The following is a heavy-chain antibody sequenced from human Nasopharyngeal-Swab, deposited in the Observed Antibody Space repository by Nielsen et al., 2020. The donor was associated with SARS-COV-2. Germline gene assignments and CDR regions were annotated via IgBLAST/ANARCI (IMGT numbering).Heavy chain of an antibody. D-gene: IGHD2-15*01. CDR1: GYSFTNYG. CDR2: FNTKNGNP. J-gene: IGHJ5*02. V-gene: IGHV7-4-1*02. Sequence: ASVQVSCKASGYSFTNYGVNRVRQPPGQGLEWRGWFNTKNGNPTYAQGFTGGFVFSLDTSVTTAYLQISSLEAEDTAVYYCARDGTHCSGGTCFDNWGQGTLVTVSS. CDR3: ARDGTHCSGGTCFDN.